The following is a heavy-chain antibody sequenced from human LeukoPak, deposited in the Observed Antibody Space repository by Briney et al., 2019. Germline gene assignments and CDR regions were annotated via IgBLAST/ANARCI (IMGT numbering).Heavy chain of an antibody. D-gene: IGHD6-6*01. Sequence: GASVKVSCKASGYTFTSYDIKWVRQATGQGLEGMGWMNPNSGKTGYAQKFQGRVTMTSNTSISTAYMQLSSLRSEDTAVYYCARGRSSSAPDDHYWGQGTLVTVSS. J-gene: IGHJ4*02. CDR2: MNPNSGKT. CDR3: ARGRSSSAPDDHY. CDR1: GYTFTSYD. V-gene: IGHV1-8*01.